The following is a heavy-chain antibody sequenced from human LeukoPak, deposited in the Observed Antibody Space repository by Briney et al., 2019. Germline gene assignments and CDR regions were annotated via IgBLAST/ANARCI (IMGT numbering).Heavy chain of an antibody. CDR2: IKQDGGET. V-gene: IGHV3-7*01. D-gene: IGHD5-18*01. CDR3: HRGYSYGLGNY. CDR1: GGSFSGYY. J-gene: IGHJ4*02. Sequence: ETLSLTCAVYGGSFSGYYWSWIRQPPGKGLEWVANIKQDGGETYYVDSVKGRFTISRDNAKNTLYLQMNSLRAEDTAVYYCHRGYSYGLGNYWGQGTLVTVSS.